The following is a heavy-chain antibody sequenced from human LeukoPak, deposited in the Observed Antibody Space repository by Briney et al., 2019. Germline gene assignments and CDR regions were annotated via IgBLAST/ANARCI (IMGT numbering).Heavy chain of an antibody. CDR1: GFTFNNYG. CDR2: VANDGNDK. D-gene: IGHD3-10*01. J-gene: IGHJ4*02. Sequence: GGSLRLSCAASGFTFNNYGMHWVRQAPGKGLEWVAVVANDGNDKRYADSVKGRFTISRDNSKNTLYLQMNSLRADDTAVYYCAKVRTLVWFGEFAYWGQGTLVTVSS. CDR3: AKVRTLVWFGEFAY. V-gene: IGHV3-30*18.